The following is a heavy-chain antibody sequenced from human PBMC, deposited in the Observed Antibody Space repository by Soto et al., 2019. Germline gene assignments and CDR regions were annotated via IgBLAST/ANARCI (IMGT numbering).Heavy chain of an antibody. Sequence: GGSLRLSCAASGFTFSSSGMHWVRQAPGKGLDWVAIISYDGSNKYYADSVKGRFTISRDNSKNTLYLQMNSLRAEDTAVYYCAKDWGGTGKEAQGGLARWGRGTLVTVSS. CDR1: GFTFSSSG. J-gene: IGHJ4*02. CDR2: ISYDGSNK. V-gene: IGHV3-30*18. CDR3: AKDWGGTGKEAQGGLAR. D-gene: IGHD2-21*01.